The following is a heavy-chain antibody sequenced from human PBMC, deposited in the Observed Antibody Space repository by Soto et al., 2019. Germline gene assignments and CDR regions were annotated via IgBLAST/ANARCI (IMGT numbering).Heavy chain of an antibody. CDR3: ARERIAAVGTFDH. CDR1: GFTFSNYG. V-gene: IGHV3-33*01. D-gene: IGHD6-13*01. Sequence: QVHLVESGGGVVQPGRSLRLSCAASGFTFSNYGMHWVRQAPGKGLEWVTVIRADGSNKYYSDSVRGRVIISRDNSKNTVYLEMNSLRAEDTAVYYCARERIAAVGTFDHWGQGTLVTVSS. CDR2: IRADGSNK. J-gene: IGHJ5*02.